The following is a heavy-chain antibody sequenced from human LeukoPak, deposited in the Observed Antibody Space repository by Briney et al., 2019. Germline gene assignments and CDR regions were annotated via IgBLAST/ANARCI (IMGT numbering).Heavy chain of an antibody. Sequence: GASVTVSFKASVYTFTDYYMHWVRQAPGQGREWMGWINPNSGGTNYAQKFQGRVTMTRDTSISTAYMELSRLRSDDTAVYYCARGYQLPYYYYYYYMDVWGKGTTVTVSS. CDR3: ARGYQLPYYYYYYYMDV. CDR1: VYTFTDYY. V-gene: IGHV1-2*02. CDR2: INPNSGGT. D-gene: IGHD2-2*01. J-gene: IGHJ6*03.